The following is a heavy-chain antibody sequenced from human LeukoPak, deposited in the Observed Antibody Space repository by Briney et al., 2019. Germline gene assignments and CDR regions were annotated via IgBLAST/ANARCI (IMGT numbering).Heavy chain of an antibody. CDR2: INPDGSDK. V-gene: IGHV3-7*01. J-gene: IGHJ4*02. D-gene: IGHD6-19*01. CDR1: GFIFRDYW. CDR3: AGPPQAGPFDY. Sequence: GGSLRLSCAGSGFIFRDYWLTWVRQAPGKGLEWVANINPDGSDKNYVDSLKGRFTTFRDNAKNLLFLQMNSLRVEDTAVYYCAGPPQAGPFDYWGREPWSPSPQ.